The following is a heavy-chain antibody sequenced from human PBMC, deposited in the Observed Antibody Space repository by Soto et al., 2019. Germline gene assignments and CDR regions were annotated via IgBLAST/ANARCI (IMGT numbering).Heavy chain of an antibody. Sequence: GGSLRLSCAASGFTFNNYAMGWVRQTPGKGLEWFSAITGTGSDTYYADSVKGRFTISRDNSKNALSLQMNSLRAEDTAVYYCAKLGSSSWSPHYYFDYWGQGTLVTVSS. CDR1: GFTFNNYA. V-gene: IGHV3-23*01. J-gene: IGHJ4*02. CDR3: AKLGSSSWSPHYYFDY. D-gene: IGHD2-2*01. CDR2: ITGTGSDT.